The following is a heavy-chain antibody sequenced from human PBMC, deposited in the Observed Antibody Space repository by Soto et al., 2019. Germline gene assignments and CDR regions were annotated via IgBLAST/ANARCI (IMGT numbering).Heavy chain of an antibody. CDR3: ATPAKVGSSGYPVVY. Sequence: ASVKVSCKASGYTFASYYMHSVRQAPGQGLEWMGIINPSGGSTSYAQKFQGRVTMTRDTSTSTVYVELSSLRSEDTAVYYCATPAKVGSSGYPVVYWGQGTLVTVSS. CDR2: INPSGGST. D-gene: IGHD3-22*01. J-gene: IGHJ4*02. CDR1: GYTFASYY. V-gene: IGHV1-46*01.